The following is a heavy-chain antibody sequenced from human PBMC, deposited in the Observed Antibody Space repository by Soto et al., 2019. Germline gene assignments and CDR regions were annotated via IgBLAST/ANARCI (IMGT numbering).Heavy chain of an antibody. CDR3: AREEGSGEELDY. D-gene: IGHD1-26*01. J-gene: IGHJ4*02. CDR2: IYSGGST. Sequence: GGSLRLSCAASGFTVSSNYMSWVRQAPGKGLEWVSVIYSGGSTYYADSVKGRFTISRDNSKNTLYLQMNSLRAEDTAVYYWAREEGSGEELDYWGQGTLVTVSS. CDR1: GFTVSSNY. V-gene: IGHV3-66*01.